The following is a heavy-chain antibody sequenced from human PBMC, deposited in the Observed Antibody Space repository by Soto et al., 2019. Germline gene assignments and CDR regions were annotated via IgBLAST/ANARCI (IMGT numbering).Heavy chain of an antibody. D-gene: IGHD3-9*01. V-gene: IGHV1-24*01. CDR2: FDPEDGET. CDR1: GYTLTELS. J-gene: IGHJ3*02. CDR3: ARGDILTGNDAFYI. Sequence: ASVKVSCKVSGYTLTELSMHWVRQAPGKGLELMGVFDPEDGETIYAQKFQGRVTMTEDTSTDTAYMELSSLRSEDSAVYYCARGDILTGNDAFYIWGQGTLVTVSS.